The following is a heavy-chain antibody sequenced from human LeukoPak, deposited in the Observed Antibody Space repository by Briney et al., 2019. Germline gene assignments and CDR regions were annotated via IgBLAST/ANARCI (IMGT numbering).Heavy chain of an antibody. V-gene: IGHV1-58*02. CDR2: IVVGSGNT. CDR1: GFTFTSSA. Sequence: SVKVSCKASGFTFTSSAMQWVRQARGQRLEWIGWIVVGSGNTNYAQKFRERVTITRDMSTSTAYMELSSLRSEDTAVYYCAADSSGYYEAFDIWGQGTMVTVSS. CDR3: AADSSGYYEAFDI. J-gene: IGHJ3*02. D-gene: IGHD3-22*01.